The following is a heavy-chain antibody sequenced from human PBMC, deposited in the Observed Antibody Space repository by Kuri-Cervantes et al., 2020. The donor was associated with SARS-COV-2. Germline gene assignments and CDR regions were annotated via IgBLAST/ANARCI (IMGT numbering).Heavy chain of an antibody. CDR2: FIPMLDLT. Sequence: SVKVSCTASGGTLRSYAITWVRQAPGQGLEWMGRFIPMLDLTNYAPKFRDRVTISADKSTGTAYLELTSLRPDDTAVYYCARAATYYDTNGYWYWGQGTLVTVSS. D-gene: IGHD3-22*01. J-gene: IGHJ4*02. V-gene: IGHV1-69*04. CDR1: GGTLRSYA. CDR3: ARAATYYDTNGYWY.